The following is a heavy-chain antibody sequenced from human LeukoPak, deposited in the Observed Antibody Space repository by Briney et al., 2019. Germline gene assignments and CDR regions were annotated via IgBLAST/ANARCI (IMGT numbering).Heavy chain of an antibody. V-gene: IGHV4-59*01. CDR2: IYYSGST. CDR3: AKEDGSGDFDY. D-gene: IGHD3-10*01. Sequence: SETLSLTCTVSGGSISSYYWSWIRQPPGKGLEWIGYIYYSGSTNYNPSLKSRVTISVDTSKNQFSLKLSSVTAADTAVYYCAKEDGSGDFDYWGQGTLVTVSS. J-gene: IGHJ4*02. CDR1: GGSISSYY.